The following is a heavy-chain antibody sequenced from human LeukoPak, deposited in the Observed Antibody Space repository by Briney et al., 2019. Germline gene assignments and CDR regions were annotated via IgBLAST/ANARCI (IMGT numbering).Heavy chain of an antibody. CDR2: IKPGAGST. CDR1: GYTFTRIY. Sequence: GASVTVSCKASGYTFTRIYMRWVRLAHGQWLEWMGIIKPGAGSTSYAQKFQGRVTMTRDTSTSTVYMELSSLRSEDTAVYYCAREARDAFDIWGQGTMFTVSS. V-gene: IGHV1-46*01. CDR3: AREARDAFDI. J-gene: IGHJ3*02.